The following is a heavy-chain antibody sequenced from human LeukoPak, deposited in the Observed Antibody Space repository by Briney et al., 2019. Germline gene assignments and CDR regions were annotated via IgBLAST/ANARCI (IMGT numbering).Heavy chain of an antibody. CDR2: ISGNNDNP. D-gene: IGHD2-2*01. V-gene: IGHV1-18*01. Sequence: ASVTVSCKASGYTFSNFGINWVRQAPGQGLEWMGWISGNNDNPNYGQKFQGRFTVTTDSSTNTAYMELRNLRFDDTAVYYCARDGTSTDDYWGQGTLVTVSS. CDR1: GYTFSNFG. J-gene: IGHJ4*02. CDR3: ARDGTSTDDY.